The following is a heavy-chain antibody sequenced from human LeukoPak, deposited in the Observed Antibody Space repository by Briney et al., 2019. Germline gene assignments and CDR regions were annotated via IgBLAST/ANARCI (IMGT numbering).Heavy chain of an antibody. CDR1: GFTFSSYA. CDR3: AQGYSLDY. D-gene: IGHD5-18*01. V-gene: IGHV3-30*04. Sequence: TGGSLRLSCAASGFTFSSYAMHWVRQAPGKGLEWVAVISYDGSNKYYADSVKGRFTISRDNSKNTLYLQMNSLRAEDTAVYYCAQGYSLDYWGQGTLVTVSS. CDR2: ISYDGSNK. J-gene: IGHJ4*02.